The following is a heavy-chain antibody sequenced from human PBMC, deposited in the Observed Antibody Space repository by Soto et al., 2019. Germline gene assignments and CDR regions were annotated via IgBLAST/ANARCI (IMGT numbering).Heavy chain of an antibody. CDR2: INHSGST. V-gene: IGHV4-34*01. CDR3: ARGGSSSWYPYYGMDV. D-gene: IGHD6-13*01. CDR1: GGAFSGYY. Sequence: SETLSLTCAVYGGAFSGYYWSWVRQPPGKGLEWIGEINHSGSTNYNPSLKSRVTISVDTSKNQFSLKLSSVTAADTAVYYCARGGSSSWYPYYGMDVWGQGTTVTVSS. J-gene: IGHJ6*02.